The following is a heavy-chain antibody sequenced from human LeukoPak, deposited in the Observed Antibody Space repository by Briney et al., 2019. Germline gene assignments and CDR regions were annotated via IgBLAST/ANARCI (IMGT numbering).Heavy chain of an antibody. CDR2: INPNSGGT. D-gene: IGHD2-2*01. Sequence: ASVKVSCKASGYTFTGYYMHWVRQAPGQGLEWMGWINPNSGGTNYAQKLQGRVTMTRDTSISTAYMELSRLRSDDTAVYYCARDRVVVPAGPIGYYYYYMDVWGKGTTVTVSS. J-gene: IGHJ6*03. CDR1: GYTFTGYY. CDR3: ARDRVVVPAGPIGYYYYYMDV. V-gene: IGHV1-2*02.